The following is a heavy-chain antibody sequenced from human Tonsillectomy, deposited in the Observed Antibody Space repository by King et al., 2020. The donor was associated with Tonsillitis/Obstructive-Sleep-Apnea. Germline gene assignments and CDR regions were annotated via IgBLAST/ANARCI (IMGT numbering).Heavy chain of an antibody. CDR3: ARGTPTIEEIFSYYYGMDV. V-gene: IGHV3-48*03. D-gene: IGHD3-9*01. CDR1: GFTFSSYE. Sequence: VQLVESGGGLVQPGGSLRLSCAASGFTFSSYEMNWVRQAPGKGLEWVSYISSSGYTIYYADSVKGRFTISRDNAKNSLYLQMNSLRAEDTAVYYCARGTPTIEEIFSYYYGMDVWGQGTTVTVSS. J-gene: IGHJ6*02. CDR2: ISSSGYTI.